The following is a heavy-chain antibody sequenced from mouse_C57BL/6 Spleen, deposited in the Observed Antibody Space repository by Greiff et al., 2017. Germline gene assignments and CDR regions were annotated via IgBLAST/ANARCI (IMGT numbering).Heavy chain of an antibody. CDR3: ARRGGSSYAMDY. D-gene: IGHD1-1*01. J-gene: IGHJ4*01. V-gene: IGHV5-15*01. CDR1: GFTFSDYG. Sequence: EVKLMESGGGLVQPGGSLKLSCAASGFTFSDYGMAWVRQAPRKGPEWVAFISNLAYSIYYADTVTGRFTISRENAKNTLYLEMSSLRSEDTARYYCARRGGSSYAMDYWGQGTSVTGSS. CDR2: ISNLAYSI.